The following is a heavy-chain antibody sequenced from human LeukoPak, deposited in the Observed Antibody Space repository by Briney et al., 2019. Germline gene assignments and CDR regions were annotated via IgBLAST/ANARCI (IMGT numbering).Heavy chain of an antibody. CDR2: ISSGDSTI. Sequence: GGSLRLSCAASGLTFSDYYMSWIRQAPGKGLEWVSYISSGDSTIYYADSVKGRFTISRDNAKNSLYLQMNSLRAEDTAVYYCARSKRQYQLLGPHWFDPWGQGTLVTVSS. V-gene: IGHV3-11*04. D-gene: IGHD2-2*01. J-gene: IGHJ5*02. CDR1: GLTFSDYY. CDR3: ARSKRQYQLLGPHWFDP.